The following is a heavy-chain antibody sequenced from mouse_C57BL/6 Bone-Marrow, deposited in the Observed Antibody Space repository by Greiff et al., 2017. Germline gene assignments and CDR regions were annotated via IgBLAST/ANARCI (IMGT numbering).Heavy chain of an antibody. Sequence: QVQLQQSGAELAKPGASVKLSCKASGYTFTSYWLHWVKQRPGQGLEWIGYINPSSGYTKYNQKFKDKATLTADKSSSTAYMQLSSLTYEDSAVYYCARCPYYYGSSYLAWCAYWGQGTLVTVSA. D-gene: IGHD1-1*01. J-gene: IGHJ3*01. CDR3: ARCPYYYGSSYLAWCAY. CDR2: INPSSGYT. V-gene: IGHV1-7*01. CDR1: GYTFTSYW.